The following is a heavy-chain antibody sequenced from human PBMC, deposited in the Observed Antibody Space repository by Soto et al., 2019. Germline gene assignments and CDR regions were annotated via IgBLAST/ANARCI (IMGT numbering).Heavy chain of an antibody. Sequence: SVKVALKASGHPLTSYYMYWVRQAPGQGLEWIGIINLSAGSTSYAQKFQGRVTITRDTSTSKVYMDMSSLRSEDTAVYYCPCRDPDISTTYSYSMDVCGQRTTVTVSS. D-gene: IGHD3-9*01. CDR2: INLSAGST. V-gene: IGHV1-46*01. CDR1: GHPLTSYY. CDR3: PCRDPDISTTYSYSMDV. J-gene: IGHJ6*02.